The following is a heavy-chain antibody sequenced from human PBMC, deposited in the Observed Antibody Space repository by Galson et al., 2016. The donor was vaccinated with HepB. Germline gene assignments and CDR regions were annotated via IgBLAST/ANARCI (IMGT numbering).Heavy chain of an antibody. CDR2: ISAYNGIT. J-gene: IGHJ5*02. CDR1: GYTFSNYV. Sequence: SVKVSCKASGYTFSNYVITWVRQAPGQGLEWMGRISAYNGITNYGPKFQGRVTMTTDTSTSTAYMELRSLRSDDTAVYYCARTHGYFVVWFDPWGQGTLVTVSS. D-gene: IGHD1-1*01. V-gene: IGHV1-18*01. CDR3: ARTHGYFVVWFDP.